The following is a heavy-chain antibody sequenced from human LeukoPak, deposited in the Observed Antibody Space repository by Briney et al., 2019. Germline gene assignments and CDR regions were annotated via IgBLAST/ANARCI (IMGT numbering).Heavy chain of an antibody. CDR2: IYHSGST. D-gene: IGHD1-7*01. CDR1: GGSISSGGYY. V-gene: IGHV4-30-2*01. CDR3: ATWGNYVRGAFDI. J-gene: IGHJ3*02. Sequence: SETLSLTCTVSGGSISSGGYYWSWIRQPPGKGLEWIGYIYHSGSTYYNPSLKSRVTISVDRSKNQFSLKLSSVTAADTAVYYCATWGNYVRGAFDIWGQGTMVTVSS.